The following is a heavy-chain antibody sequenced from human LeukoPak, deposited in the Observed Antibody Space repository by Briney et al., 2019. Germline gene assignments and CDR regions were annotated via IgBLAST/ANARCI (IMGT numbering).Heavy chain of an antibody. CDR2: INPNSGGT. Sequence: GASVKVSCKASGYTFTSYYMHWVRQAPGQGLEWMGWINPNSGGTNYAQKFQGRVTMTRDTSISTAYMELSRLRSDDTAVYYCARDPSVTTERLNWFDPWGQGTLVTVSS. CDR1: GYTFTSYY. J-gene: IGHJ5*02. D-gene: IGHD4-17*01. V-gene: IGHV1-2*02. CDR3: ARDPSVTTERLNWFDP.